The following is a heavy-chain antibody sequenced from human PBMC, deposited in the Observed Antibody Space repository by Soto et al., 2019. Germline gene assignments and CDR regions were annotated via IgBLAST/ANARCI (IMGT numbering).Heavy chain of an antibody. CDR3: AKDGAIVVVPPAMPVDYFDY. CDR2: ISGSGGST. CDR1: GCNFSSYA. V-gene: IGHV3-23*01. Sequence: GGSQRLPDAASGCNFSSYAMSWVLQATGKGLEWVSAISGSGGSTYYADSVKGRFTISRDNSKNTLYLQMNSLRAEDTAVYYCAKDGAIVVVPPAMPVDYFDYWGQGTLVTVSS. J-gene: IGHJ4*02. D-gene: IGHD2-2*01.